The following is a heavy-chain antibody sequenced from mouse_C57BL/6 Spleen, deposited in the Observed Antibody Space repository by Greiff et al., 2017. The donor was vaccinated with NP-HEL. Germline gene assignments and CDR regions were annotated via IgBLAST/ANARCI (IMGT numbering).Heavy chain of an antibody. CDR1: GYAFTNYL. V-gene: IGHV1-54*01. D-gene: IGHD1-1*01. CDR3: AGNYGSSYYFAY. J-gene: IGHJ2*01. Sequence: VQLQQSGAELVRPGTSVKVSCKPSGYAFTNYLIERVKQRPGQGLAWIGVINPGSGGSNYNEKFKGKATLTADKSSRTAYMQLSGLTSEDSAVYFCAGNYGSSYYFAYWGEGTTLTVSS. CDR2: INPGSGGS.